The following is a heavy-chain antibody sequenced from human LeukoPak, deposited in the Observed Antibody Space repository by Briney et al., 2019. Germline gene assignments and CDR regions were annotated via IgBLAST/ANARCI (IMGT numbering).Heavy chain of an antibody. J-gene: IGHJ4*02. Sequence: ASVKVSCKASGYTFTGYYMHWVRQAPGQGLEWMGWINPNSGGTNYAQKFQGRVTMTRDTSISAAYMELSRLTSDDAAVYYCARVSSSWSVYFDYWGQGTLVTVSS. V-gene: IGHV1-2*02. D-gene: IGHD6-13*01. CDR2: INPNSGGT. CDR1: GYTFTGYY. CDR3: ARVSSSWSVYFDY.